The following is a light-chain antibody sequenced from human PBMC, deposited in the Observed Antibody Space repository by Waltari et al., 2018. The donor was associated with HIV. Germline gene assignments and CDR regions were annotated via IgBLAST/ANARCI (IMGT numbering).Light chain of an antibody. CDR3: QHYNSYPWT. CDR1: QSVSNW. CDR2: KAS. V-gene: IGKV1-5*03. Sequence: DIQMTQSPSLLAASMGDRVTFTCRASQSVSNWLAWYQQKPGRAPKLLIYKASSLESGVPSRFSGSGSGAEFTLTISSLQPDDIATYCCQHYNSYPWTFGQGTKVEIK. J-gene: IGKJ1*01.